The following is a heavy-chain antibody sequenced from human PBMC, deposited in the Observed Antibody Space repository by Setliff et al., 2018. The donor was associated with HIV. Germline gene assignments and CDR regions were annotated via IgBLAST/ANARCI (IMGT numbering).Heavy chain of an antibody. J-gene: IGHJ6*03. CDR2: IYYNGSP. CDR1: GASIGSSHYY. CDR3: ARHCGYSPGQICYYYFDI. D-gene: IGHD5-18*01. Sequence: SETLSLTCSVSGASIGSSHYYWGWIRQHQGKGLEWVASIYYNGSPFYNPSLKSRVTISVDTSKNQFYLNLSSVTAADSAAYYCARHCGYSPGQICYYYFDIWGKGTTVTVSS. V-gene: IGHV4-39*01.